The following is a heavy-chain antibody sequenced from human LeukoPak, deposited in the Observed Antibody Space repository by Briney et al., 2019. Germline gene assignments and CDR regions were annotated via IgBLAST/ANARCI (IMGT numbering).Heavy chain of an antibody. CDR2: ISYDGSNK. D-gene: IGHD5-18*01. Sequence: GRSLRLSCAASGFTFSSYAMHWVRQAPGKGLEWVAVISYDGSNKYYADSVKGRFTISRDNSKNTLYLQMNSLRAEDTAVYYCARDLADRYSRNWFDPWGQGTLVTVSS. CDR1: GFTFSSYA. CDR3: ARDLADRYSRNWFDP. J-gene: IGHJ5*02. V-gene: IGHV3-30-3*01.